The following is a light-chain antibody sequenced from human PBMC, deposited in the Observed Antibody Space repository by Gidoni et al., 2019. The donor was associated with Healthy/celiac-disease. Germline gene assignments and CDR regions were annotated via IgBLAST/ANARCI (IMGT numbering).Light chain of an antibody. CDR3: QQYYSTPYT. V-gene: IGKV1-NL1*01. CDR1: QGISNS. CDR2: AAS. J-gene: IGKJ2*01. Sequence: DIQMTQSPSSLSASVGDRVTNTCRASQGISNSLAWYQQKPGKAPKLLLHAASRLESGVPSRFSGSGSGTDYTLTISSLQPEDFATYYCQQYYSTPYTFGQGTKLEIK.